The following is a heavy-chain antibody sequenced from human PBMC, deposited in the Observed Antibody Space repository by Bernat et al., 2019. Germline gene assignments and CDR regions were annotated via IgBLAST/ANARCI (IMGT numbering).Heavy chain of an antibody. J-gene: IGHJ5*02. V-gene: IGHV1-18*01. D-gene: IGHD3-10*01. CDR1: GYTFTSYG. CDR2: ISAYNGNT. CDR3: ARDRTDYYGSGSYYSLGWFDP. Sequence: QVQLVQSGAEVKKPGASVKVSCKASGYTFTSYGISWVRQAPGQGLEWMGWISAYNGNTNYAQKLQGRVTMTTDTSTSTDYMELRSLGSDDTAVYYCARDRTDYYGSGSYYSLGWFDPWGQGTLVTVSS.